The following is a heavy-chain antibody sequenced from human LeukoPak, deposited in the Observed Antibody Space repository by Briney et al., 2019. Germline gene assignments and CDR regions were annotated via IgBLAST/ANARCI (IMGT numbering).Heavy chain of an antibody. CDR2: INHSGST. J-gene: IGHJ4*02. D-gene: IGHD4-23*01. CDR3: ARGLWWYKK. CDR1: GGSFSGYY. Sequence: SQTLSLTCAVYGGSFSGYYWSWIRQPPGKGLEWIGEINHSGSTNYNPSLKSRVTISVDTSKNQFSLKLSSVSAAGTSVYYCARGLWWYKKWGQGTLVTVSS. V-gene: IGHV4-34*01.